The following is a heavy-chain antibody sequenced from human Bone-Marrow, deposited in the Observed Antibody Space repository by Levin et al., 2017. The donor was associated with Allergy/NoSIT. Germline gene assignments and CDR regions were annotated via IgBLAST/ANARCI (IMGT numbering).Heavy chain of an antibody. J-gene: IGHJ4*02. V-gene: IGHV3-23*01. CDR3: ATFDYSSYGYYFDY. Sequence: GESLKISCAVSGFNFNAYGMTWVRQAPGKGLEWVSTIRGSDDSTYYTDSVKGRFTISRDSSEDTLYLQMSSLRAEDTALYYCATFDYSSYGYYFDYWGQGTLVTVSS. CDR2: IRGSDDST. CDR1: GFNFNAYG. D-gene: IGHD4-11*01.